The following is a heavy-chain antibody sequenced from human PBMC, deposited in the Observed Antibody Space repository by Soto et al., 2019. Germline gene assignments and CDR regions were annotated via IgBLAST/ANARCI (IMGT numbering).Heavy chain of an antibody. V-gene: IGHV1-69*13. CDR3: ASSVAKYYYYGIDV. CDR1: GGTFSSYA. D-gene: IGHD5-12*01. CDR2: IIPIFGTA. Sequence: GASVKVSCKASGGTFSSYAISWVRQAPGQGLEWMGGIIPIFGTANYAQKFQGRVTITADESTSTAYMELSSLRSEDTAVYYCASSVAKYYYYGIDVWGQGTMVTVSS. J-gene: IGHJ6*02.